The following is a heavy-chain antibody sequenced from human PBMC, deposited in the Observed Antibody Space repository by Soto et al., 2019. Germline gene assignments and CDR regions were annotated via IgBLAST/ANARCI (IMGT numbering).Heavy chain of an antibody. CDR2: ISPGGSEK. CDR1: GFSFSDSR. CDR3: ASLGRHG. V-gene: IGHV3-7*01. J-gene: IGHJ6*02. D-gene: IGHD3-16*01. Sequence: GVSLRLSCVASGFSFSDSRMDWVRQAPGKGPEWVPNISPGGSEKNYVDSVKGRSAISRDNAMYSLFLQMNNLRAEDTAVYYCASLGRHGWGQGTTVTVS.